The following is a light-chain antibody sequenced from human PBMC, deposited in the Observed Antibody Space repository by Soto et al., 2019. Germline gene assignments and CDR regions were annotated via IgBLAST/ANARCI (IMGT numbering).Light chain of an antibody. CDR1: SSDVCGYNY. V-gene: IGLV2-14*01. CDR3: SSYTSSSTLLYV. J-gene: IGLJ1*01. Sequence: QSVLTQPASVSGSPGQSITISCTGTSSDVCGYNYVSWYQQHPGKAPKLMIYDVSNRPSGVSNRFSGSKSGNTASLTISGLQAEDEADYSCSSYTSSSTLLYVFGTGTKVTVL. CDR2: DVS.